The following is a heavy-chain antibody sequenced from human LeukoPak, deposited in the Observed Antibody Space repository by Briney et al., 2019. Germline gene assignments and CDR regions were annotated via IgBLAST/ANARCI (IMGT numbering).Heavy chain of an antibody. CDR3: ARDVSSMFPNWFDP. Sequence: SQTLSLTCSVSGDSISSRTYYWTWIRQHPEKGLEWVGYIWNSGSTNYNPALKSRVTISVDTSKNQFSLKLTSVTAADTAIYYCARDVSSMFPNWFDPWGQGILVIVSS. J-gene: IGHJ5*02. CDR1: GDSISSRTYY. CDR2: IWNSGST. V-gene: IGHV4-31*03. D-gene: IGHD6-6*01.